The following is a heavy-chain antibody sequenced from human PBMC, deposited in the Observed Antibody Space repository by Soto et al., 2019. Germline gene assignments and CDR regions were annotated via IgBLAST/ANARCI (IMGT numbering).Heavy chain of an antibody. CDR3: ARRDGIIVGGILDF. CDR2: INADEGNT. V-gene: IGHV1-3*01. D-gene: IGHD1-20*01. J-gene: IGHJ4*02. Sequence: QVQLVQSGAEVKKPGASVKVSCKASGYSFSSYAMQWVRQAPGQRLEWMGWINADEGNTVSSQKSQVRLTISRDTSTRPVYMELSSLKSEDTAVYYCARRDGIIVGGILDFWGQGTRVTVSS. CDR1: GYSFSSYA.